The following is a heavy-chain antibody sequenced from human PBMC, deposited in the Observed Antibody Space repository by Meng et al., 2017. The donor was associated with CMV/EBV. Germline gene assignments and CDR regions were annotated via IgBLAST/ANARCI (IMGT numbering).Heavy chain of an antibody. CDR2: ISYDGSKK. CDR3: ARAIHGAQVVPAKLPVYYYGMDV. J-gene: IGHJ6*02. D-gene: IGHD2-2*01. V-gene: IGHV3-30-3*01. Sequence: GGSLRPSGAASGFTFRSYAMHGVRQAPGKGLGGVAVISYDGSKKYYADSVKGRFTISRDNSKNTLYLQMNRLRAEDTAVYYCARAIHGAQVVPAKLPVYYYGMDVWGQGTTVTVSS. CDR1: GFTFRSYA.